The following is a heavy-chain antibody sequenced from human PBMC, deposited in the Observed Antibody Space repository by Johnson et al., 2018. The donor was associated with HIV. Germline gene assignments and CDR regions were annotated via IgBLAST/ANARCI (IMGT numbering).Heavy chain of an antibody. CDR3: ARSYSGNSAFDI. Sequence: VQLVESGGGLVQPGGSVRLSCAASGFTLSSYWMSWVRQAPEKGLEWVANIKQDGSEKYYVDFVKGRFTISRENAKNSVYLQMNSLRAEDTAVYYCARSYSGNSAFDIWGQGTMVTVSS. D-gene: IGHD1-26*01. V-gene: IGHV3-7*01. CDR1: GFTLSSYW. CDR2: IKQDGSEK. J-gene: IGHJ3*02.